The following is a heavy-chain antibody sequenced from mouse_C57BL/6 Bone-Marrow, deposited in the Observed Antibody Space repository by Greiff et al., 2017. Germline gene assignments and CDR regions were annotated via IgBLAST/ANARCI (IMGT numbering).Heavy chain of an antibody. J-gene: IGHJ3*01. V-gene: IGHV1-50*01. CDR1: GYTFTSYW. CDR3: ARSVYDYDEGTWFAY. D-gene: IGHD2-4*01. Sequence: QVQLKQPGAELVKPGASVKLSCKASGYTFTSYWMPWVQQRPGQGLEWIGEIDPSDRYTNYKHKIKGKATLTVDTSSSTAYMQLSSLTSEDSAVYYCARSVYDYDEGTWFAYWGQGTLVTVSA. CDR2: IDPSDRYT.